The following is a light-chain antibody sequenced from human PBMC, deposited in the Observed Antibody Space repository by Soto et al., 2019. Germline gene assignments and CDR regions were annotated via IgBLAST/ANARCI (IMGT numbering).Light chain of an antibody. Sequence: EIVLTQSPGTLSLSPGERATLSCRASQSVSSGYLTWYQQKPGQAPRLRIYCTSTRAPGIPDRFNCRGSGKDLTLTIRRLEHEDFAVYSCQQFVNSPWTFGQGTKVEIK. CDR3: QQFVNSPWT. J-gene: IGKJ1*01. CDR2: CTS. CDR1: QSVSSGY. V-gene: IGKV3-20*01.